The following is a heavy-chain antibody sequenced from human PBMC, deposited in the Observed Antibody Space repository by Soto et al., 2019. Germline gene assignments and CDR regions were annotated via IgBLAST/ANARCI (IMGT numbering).Heavy chain of an antibody. CDR1: GYTFTSYG. CDR2: ISAYNGNT. J-gene: IGHJ6*02. V-gene: IGHV1-18*01. D-gene: IGHD3-22*01. CDR3: ARAKNYYDSSGYYPFVGDGMDV. Sequence: QVQLVQSGAEVKKPGASVKVSCKASGYTFTSYGISWVRQAPGQGLEWMGWISAYNGNTNYAQKLQGRVTMTTDTSTSTAYMELRSLRSDDTPVYYCARAKNYYDSSGYYPFVGDGMDVWGQGTTATASS.